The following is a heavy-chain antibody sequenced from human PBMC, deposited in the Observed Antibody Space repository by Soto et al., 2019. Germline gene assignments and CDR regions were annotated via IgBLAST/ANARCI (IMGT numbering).Heavy chain of an antibody. CDR3: AKDPQVGYYDSSGYSNY. Sequence: PGGSLRLSCAASGFTFSSYAMSWVRQAPGKGLEWVSAISGSGGSTYYADSVKGRFTISRDNSKNTLYLQMNSLRAEDTAVYYCAKDPQVGYYDSSGYSNYWGQGTLVTVSS. J-gene: IGHJ4*02. CDR2: ISGSGGST. V-gene: IGHV3-23*01. D-gene: IGHD3-22*01. CDR1: GFTFSSYA.